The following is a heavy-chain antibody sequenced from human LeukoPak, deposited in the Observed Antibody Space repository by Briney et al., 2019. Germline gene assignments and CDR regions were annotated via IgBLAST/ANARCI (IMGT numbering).Heavy chain of an antibody. CDR2: IYTSGST. J-gene: IGHJ4*02. D-gene: IGHD6-13*01. CDR3: ARDRGYSSSWYYFDY. V-gene: IGHV4-4*07. Sequence: SETLSLTCAVSGGSISSYYWSWIRQPAGKGLEWIGRIYTSGSTNYNPSLKSRVTMSVDTSKNQFSLKLSSVTAADTAVYYCARDRGYSSSWYYFDYWGQGTLVTVSS. CDR1: GGSISSYY.